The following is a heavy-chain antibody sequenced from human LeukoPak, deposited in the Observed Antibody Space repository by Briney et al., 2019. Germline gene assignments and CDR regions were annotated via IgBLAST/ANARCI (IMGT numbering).Heavy chain of an antibody. CDR3: AREGYGDYGWLDP. CDR1: GFTFSSYS. J-gene: IGHJ5*02. D-gene: IGHD4-17*01. V-gene: IGHV3-21*01. Sequence: PGGPLRLSCAASGFTFSSYSMNWLPQAPGRGLEGVSSITYSSSYKYYADSVKGRFTISRDNAKNALYLEMHSLRAEDTAVYYCAREGYGDYGWLDPWGQGTLVTVSS. CDR2: ITYSSSYK.